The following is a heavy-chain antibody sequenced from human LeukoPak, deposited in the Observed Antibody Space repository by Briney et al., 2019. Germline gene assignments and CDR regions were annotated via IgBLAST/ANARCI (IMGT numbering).Heavy chain of an antibody. Sequence: GRSLRLSCAASGFTFDDYAMHWVRQAPGKGLKWVSGISWNSGSIGYADSVKGRFTISRDNAKNSLYLQMNSLRAEDMALYYCAKSRDYYYGSGNFDYWGQGTLVTVSS. J-gene: IGHJ4*02. V-gene: IGHV3-9*03. CDR2: ISWNSGSI. CDR1: GFTFDDYA. CDR3: AKSRDYYYGSGNFDY. D-gene: IGHD3-10*01.